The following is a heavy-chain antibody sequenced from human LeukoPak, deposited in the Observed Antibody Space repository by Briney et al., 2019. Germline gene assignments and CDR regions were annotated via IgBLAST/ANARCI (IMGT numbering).Heavy chain of an antibody. D-gene: IGHD2-21*02. CDR3: ASVTVSGGMDV. Sequence: GGSLRLSCAASGFTFSSHVMTWVRQAPGKGLEWVSTINGDGSNTYYPDSVKGRFSISRDNSKNTLYLQMNSLRAEDTALYCCASVTVSGGMDVWGQGTTVTVSS. J-gene: IGHJ6*02. CDR1: GFTFSSHV. V-gene: IGHV3-23*01. CDR2: INGDGSNT.